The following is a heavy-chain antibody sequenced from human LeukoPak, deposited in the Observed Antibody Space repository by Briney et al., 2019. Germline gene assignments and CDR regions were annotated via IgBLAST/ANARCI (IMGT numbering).Heavy chain of an antibody. CDR3: AKESLLLRGPLLIYYFDF. Sequence: GGSLRLSCAASGFTFDDYGMSWVRQAPGKGLEWVSGINWNGGSTGYADSVKGRFTISRDNAKNTLYLQMNSLRAEDTAIYYCAKESLLLRGPLLIYYFDFWGQGTLVTVSS. CDR1: GFTFDDYG. CDR2: INWNGGST. V-gene: IGHV3-20*04. D-gene: IGHD3-10*01. J-gene: IGHJ4*02.